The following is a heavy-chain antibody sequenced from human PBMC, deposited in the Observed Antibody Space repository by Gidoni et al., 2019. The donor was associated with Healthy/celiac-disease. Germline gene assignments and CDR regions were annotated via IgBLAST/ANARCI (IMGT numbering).Heavy chain of an antibody. CDR2: ITHSGST. Sequence: QVQLQQWGAGLLKPSETLSLTCAVSGGSFSGYYWSWIRQPPGKGLEWIGEITHSGSTNYNPSLKSRVTISVDTSKNQFSLKLSSVTAADTAVYYCARVRHVEMATSGSYFDYWGQGTLVTVSS. J-gene: IGHJ4*02. D-gene: IGHD5-12*01. CDR1: GGSFSGYY. CDR3: ARVRHVEMATSGSYFDY. V-gene: IGHV4-34*01.